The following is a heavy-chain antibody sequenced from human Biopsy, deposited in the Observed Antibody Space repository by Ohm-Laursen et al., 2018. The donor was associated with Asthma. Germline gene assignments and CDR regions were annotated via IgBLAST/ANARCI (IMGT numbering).Heavy chain of an antibody. CDR3: AKDRVAGRSYYFDY. CDR1: GFNFHNYG. CDR2: ILFDGRKI. Sequence: SLRLSCAASGFNFHNYGMNWVRRAPGKGLVWVAQILFDGRKINYPDSVKGRFTISRDNSKNMVYLQMNSLRPEDTAVYYCAKDRVAGRSYYFDYWGQGSLVSVSS. V-gene: IGHV3-30*18. D-gene: IGHD6-13*01. J-gene: IGHJ4*02.